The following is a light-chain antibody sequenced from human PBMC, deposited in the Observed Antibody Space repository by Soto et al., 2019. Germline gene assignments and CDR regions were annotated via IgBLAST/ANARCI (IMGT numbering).Light chain of an antibody. CDR2: SAS. V-gene: IGKV1-39*01. CDR1: QTISRY. J-gene: IGKJ4*01. CDR3: QQYGSSPLT. Sequence: DIQMTQSPSSLSASVGDRVTITCRASQTISRYLNWYQQRPGKAPNLLIYSASSLQSGVPSRFSGSGSGTDFTLTISRLEPEDFAVYYCQQYGSSPLTFGGGTKVDIK.